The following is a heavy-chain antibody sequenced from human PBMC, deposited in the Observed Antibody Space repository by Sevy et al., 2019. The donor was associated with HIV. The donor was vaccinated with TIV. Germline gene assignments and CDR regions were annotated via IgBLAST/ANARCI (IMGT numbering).Heavy chain of an antibody. J-gene: IGHJ3*02. CDR3: ARESSEPVGHDAFDI. V-gene: IGHV3-53*01. D-gene: IGHD1-26*01. Sequence: GGSLRLSCAASGFTVSSNYMSWVRQAPGKGLEWVSVIYSGGSTYYADSVKVRFTISRDNSKNTLYLQMNSLRAEDTAVYYCARESSEPVGHDAFDIWGQGTMVTVSS. CDR1: GFTVSSNY. CDR2: IYSGGST.